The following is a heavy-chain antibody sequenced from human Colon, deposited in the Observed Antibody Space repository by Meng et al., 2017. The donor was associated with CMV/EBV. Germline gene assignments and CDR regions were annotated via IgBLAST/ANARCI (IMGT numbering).Heavy chain of an antibody. J-gene: IGHJ4*02. Sequence: GESLKISCVVSGLTFSRSEMNWVRQAPGKGLEWLAYISESGNTITYADSVKGRLTISRDNAKNSLFLQKNSLRVEDTGVYYCARRKGYGFDYWGQGTLVTVSS. D-gene: IGHD1-1*01. CDR2: ISESGNTI. CDR3: ARRKGYGFDY. CDR1: GLTFSRSE. V-gene: IGHV3-48*03.